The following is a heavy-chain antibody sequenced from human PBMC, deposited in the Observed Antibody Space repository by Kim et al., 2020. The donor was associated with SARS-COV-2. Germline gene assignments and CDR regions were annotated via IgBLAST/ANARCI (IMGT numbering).Heavy chain of an antibody. J-gene: IGHJ5*02. V-gene: IGHV3-48*04. D-gene: IGHD3-3*01. CDR1: GFTFSSYS. CDR3: ARGDDFWSGHNWFDP. Sequence: GGSLRLSCAASGFTFSSYSMNWVRQAPGKGLEWVSYISSSSSTIYYADSVKGRFTISRDNAKNSLYLQMNSLRAEDTAVYYCARGDDFWSGHNWFDPWGQGTLVTVSS. CDR2: ISSSSSTI.